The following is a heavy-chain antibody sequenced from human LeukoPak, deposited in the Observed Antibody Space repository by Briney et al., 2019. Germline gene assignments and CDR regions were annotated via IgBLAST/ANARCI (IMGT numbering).Heavy chain of an antibody. CDR3: ARGRGATVTTYFDY. J-gene: IGHJ4*02. Sequence: GASVKVSCKASGGTFSGYAISWVRQAPGRGLEWMGGIIPIFGTASYAQKLQGRAAVTAEESTSTAYMELSSLRSEDTAVYYCARGRGATVTTYFDYWGQGTLVTVSS. V-gene: IGHV1-69*13. D-gene: IGHD4-17*01. CDR2: IIPIFGTA. CDR1: GGTFSGYA.